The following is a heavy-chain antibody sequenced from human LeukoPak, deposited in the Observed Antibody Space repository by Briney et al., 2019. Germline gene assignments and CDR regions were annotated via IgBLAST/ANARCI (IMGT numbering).Heavy chain of an antibody. Sequence: GGSLRLSCAAFGFTFSTYGINWVRQAPGKGLEWVSYISSGSDSIHYADSLKGRFTVSRDNAKNSLFLQMNSLRDEDTAVYYCARAEALLPYLYWGQGTLVTVSS. CDR1: GFTFSTYG. CDR3: ARAEALLPYLY. CDR2: ISSGSDSI. J-gene: IGHJ4*02. D-gene: IGHD2-15*01. V-gene: IGHV3-48*02.